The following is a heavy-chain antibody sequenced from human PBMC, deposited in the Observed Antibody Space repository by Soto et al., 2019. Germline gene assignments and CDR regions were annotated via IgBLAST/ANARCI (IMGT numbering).Heavy chain of an antibody. V-gene: IGHV3-48*02. J-gene: IGHJ5*02. D-gene: IGHD6-19*01. CDR1: GITFRSRA. CDR2: ISSHSSTL. CDR3: VRDGSGNLYLNWFDP. Sequence: EEQLLESGGDLVQPGGSLRLSCVASGITFRSRAMSWVRQAPGEGLEWISYISSHSSTLHYADSVKGRFTISRDNAGNSLYLKMNSLRDEDTAVYYCVRDGSGNLYLNWFDPWGQGTLVTVSS.